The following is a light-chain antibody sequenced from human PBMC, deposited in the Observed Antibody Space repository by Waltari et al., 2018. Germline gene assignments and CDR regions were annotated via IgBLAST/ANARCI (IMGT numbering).Light chain of an antibody. J-gene: IGLJ2*01. CDR3: GAWDSNLSVV. CDR2: DVN. Sequence: QSVLTQPPSVSAAPGQTVTISCSGTTSNIGNNYVSWYRKLPGTAPQLLIYDVNRRPSGIPDRFSGSKSGTSATLAITGLQTGDEADYYCGAWDSNLSVVFGGGTKLTVL. V-gene: IGLV1-51*01. CDR1: TSNIGNNY.